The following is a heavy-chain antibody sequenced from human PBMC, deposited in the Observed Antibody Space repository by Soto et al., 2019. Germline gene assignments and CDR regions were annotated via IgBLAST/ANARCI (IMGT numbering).Heavy chain of an antibody. CDR2: ISHDGNSK. V-gene: IGHV3-30*18. CDR1: GFTFSDHG. J-gene: IGHJ4*02. Sequence: SLRLSCAASGFTFSDHGMHWVRQAPGKGLEWVAVISHDGNSKYYGDSVKGRFTVSRDNSNNMAYLQMNSLRLEDTAMYYCAKDPGDNDYWGQGTLVTVSS. CDR3: AKDPGDNDY.